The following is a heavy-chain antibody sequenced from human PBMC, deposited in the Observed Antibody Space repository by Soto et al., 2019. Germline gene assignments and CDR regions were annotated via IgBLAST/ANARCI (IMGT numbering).Heavy chain of an antibody. CDR1: GFTFSNYA. J-gene: IGHJ6*02. V-gene: IGHV3-30-3*01. CDR3: ARSGCDGGTCYTLVGLRYGMDV. Sequence: QVQLVESGGGVVQPGRSLRLSCAASGFTFSNYAMYWVRQAPGKGLEWVAVISYDGNNKYYEDSVKGRFTISRDNSKKTLYPQANGLRAEDTAVYSCARSGCDGGTCYTLVGLRYGMDVWGQGTTVTVSS. D-gene: IGHD2-15*01. CDR2: ISYDGNNK.